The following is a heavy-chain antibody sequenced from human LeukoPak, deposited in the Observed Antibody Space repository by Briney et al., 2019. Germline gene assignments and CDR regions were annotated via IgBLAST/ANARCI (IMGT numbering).Heavy chain of an antibody. D-gene: IGHD4-23*01. CDR1: GYSISSGYY. J-gene: IGHJ5*02. CDR2: IYHSGST. Sequence: PSETLSLTCTVSGYSISSGYYWGWIRQPPGKGLEWIGSIYHSGSTYYNPSLKSRVTISVDTSKNQFSLKLSSVTAADTAVYYCARLGGGASGDWFDPWGQGTLVTVSS. CDR3: ARLGGGASGDWFDP. V-gene: IGHV4-38-2*02.